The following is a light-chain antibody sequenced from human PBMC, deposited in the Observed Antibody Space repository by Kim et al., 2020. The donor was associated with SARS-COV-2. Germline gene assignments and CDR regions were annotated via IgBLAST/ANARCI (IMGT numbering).Light chain of an antibody. CDR1: QSISTY. J-gene: IGKJ3*01. Sequence: DIQMTQSPSSLSASVGERVTITCRASQSISTYLNWYQQKPGKAPNLLIHAASSLQSGVSSRFSGSGSGTHFTLSISSLQPEDVATYYCQQSSITPFTFGPGTKVDIK. CDR2: AAS. CDR3: QQSSITPFT. V-gene: IGKV1-39*01.